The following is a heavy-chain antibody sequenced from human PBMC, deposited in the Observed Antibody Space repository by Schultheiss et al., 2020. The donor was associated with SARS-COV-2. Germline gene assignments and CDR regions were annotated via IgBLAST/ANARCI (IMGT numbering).Heavy chain of an antibody. CDR2: ISYDGSNK. J-gene: IGHJ6*02. CDR1: GFTFSSYG. CDR3: ARAAYGLGSSIYYGLDV. Sequence: GESLKISCAASGFTFSSYGMHWVRQAPGKGLEWVAVISYDGSNKYYADSVKGRFIISRDNSKNTLYLQMNSLRAEDSAVYYCARAAYGLGSSIYYGLDVWGQGTTVTVSS. D-gene: IGHD3-10*01. V-gene: IGHV3-30*03.